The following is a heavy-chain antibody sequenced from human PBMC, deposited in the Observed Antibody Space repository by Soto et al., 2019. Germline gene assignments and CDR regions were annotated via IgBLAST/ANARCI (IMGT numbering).Heavy chain of an antibody. CDR3: ARAHQRDRSTMDV. J-gene: IGHJ6*02. CDR1: GYDLTTHH. V-gene: IGHV1-46*01. D-gene: IGHD3-22*01. Sequence: ASVKVSCKASGYDLTTHHIHWVRQAPGQGLEWMAIINPTDGITRFAQGFQGRVTLTRDMSSTAFFMEMTSLRSEDTAVYYCARAHQRDRSTMDVWGQGTTVTVSS. CDR2: INPTDGIT.